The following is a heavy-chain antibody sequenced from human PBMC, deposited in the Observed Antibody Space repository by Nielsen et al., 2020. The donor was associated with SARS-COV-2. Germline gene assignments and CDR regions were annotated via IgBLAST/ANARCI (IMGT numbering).Heavy chain of an antibody. V-gene: IGHV1-2*02. Sequence: ASLQVSCKASGYTFTGYYIHWVRHSPGQGLEWMGWINPNSGGTNYAQKFQGRVTMTRDTSISTAYMELSRLRSDDTAVYYCAKNPAYYGSGSYFSWFDPWGQGTLVTVSS. CDR3: AKNPAYYGSGSYFSWFDP. D-gene: IGHD3-10*01. J-gene: IGHJ5*02. CDR1: GYTFTGYY. CDR2: INPNSGGT.